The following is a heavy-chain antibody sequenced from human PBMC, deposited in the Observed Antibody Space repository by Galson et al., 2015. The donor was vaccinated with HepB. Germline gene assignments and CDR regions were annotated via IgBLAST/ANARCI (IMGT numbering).Heavy chain of an antibody. D-gene: IGHD3-22*01. CDR3: ARANYYDSSGYLDY. V-gene: IGHV3-66*01. Sequence: SLRLSCAVSGFTVSNTYMTWVRQAPGKGLEWVSIIHDDGSTNNADSVKGRFTISRDNAKNSLYLQMNSLRAEDTAVYYCARANYYDSSGYLDYWGQGTLVTVSS. CDR1: GFTVSNTY. CDR2: IHDDGST. J-gene: IGHJ4*02.